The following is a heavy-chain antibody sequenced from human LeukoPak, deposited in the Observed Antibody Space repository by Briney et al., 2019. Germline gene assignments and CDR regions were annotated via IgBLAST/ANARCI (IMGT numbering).Heavy chain of an antibody. CDR1: GFTFSTYW. D-gene: IGHD3-22*01. J-gene: IGHJ4*02. CDR2: IYSGGNT. V-gene: IGHV3-66*01. Sequence: GGSLRLSCAASGFTFSTYWMSWVRQAPGKGLEWVSIIYSGGNTYYADSVKGRFTISRDISKNTLYLQMNSLRAEDTAVYYCASATFYYDSSDYSGDYWGQGTLVTVSS. CDR3: ASATFYYDSSDYSGDY.